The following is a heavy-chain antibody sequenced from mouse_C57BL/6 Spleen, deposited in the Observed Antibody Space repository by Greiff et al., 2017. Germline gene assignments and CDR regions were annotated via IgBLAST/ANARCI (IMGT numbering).Heavy chain of an antibody. V-gene: IGHV1-64*01. Sequence: QVQLQQPGAELVKPGASVKLSCKASGYTFTSYWMHWVKQRPGQGLEWIGMIHPNSGSTNYNEKFKSKATLTVDKSSSTAYMQLSSLTSADSAVYYCAGFYYGNYWFAYWGQGTLVTVSA. CDR3: AGFYYGNYWFAY. D-gene: IGHD2-1*01. CDR1: GYTFTSYW. CDR2: IHPNSGST. J-gene: IGHJ3*01.